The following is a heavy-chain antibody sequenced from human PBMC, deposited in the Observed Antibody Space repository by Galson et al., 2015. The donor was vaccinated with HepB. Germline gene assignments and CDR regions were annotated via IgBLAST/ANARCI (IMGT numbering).Heavy chain of an antibody. CDR2: IIPILGIA. CDR3: ARSYYGSGGYYPGTYYYYYYGMDV. D-gene: IGHD3-10*01. J-gene: IGHJ6*02. CDR1: GGTFSSYT. Sequence: SVKVSCKASGGTFSSYTISWVRQAPGQGLEWMGRIIPILGIANYAQKFQGRVTITADKSTSTAYMELSSLRSEDTAVYYCARSYYGSGGYYPGTYYYYYYGMDVWGQGTTVTVSS. V-gene: IGHV1-69*02.